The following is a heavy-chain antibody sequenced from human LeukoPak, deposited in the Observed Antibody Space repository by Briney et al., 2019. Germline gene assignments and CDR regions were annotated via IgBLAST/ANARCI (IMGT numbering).Heavy chain of an antibody. J-gene: IGHJ4*02. CDR2: ISDSGGST. CDR3: AKRGVVIRVILVGFHKEAYYFDS. D-gene: IGHD3-22*01. Sequence: GGSLRLSCAVSGITLSNYGMSWVRQAPGKGLEWVAGISDSGGSTNYADSVKGRFTISRDNPKNTLYLQMNSLGAEDTAVYFCAKRGVVIRVILVGFHKEAYYFDSWGQGALVTVSS. V-gene: IGHV3-23*01. CDR1: GITLSNYG.